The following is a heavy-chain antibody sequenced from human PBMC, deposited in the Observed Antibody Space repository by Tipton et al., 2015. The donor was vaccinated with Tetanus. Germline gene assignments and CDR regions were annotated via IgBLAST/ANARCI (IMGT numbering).Heavy chain of an antibody. Sequence: TLSLTCGVSDGSFNAYYWSWIRQTPGKGLEWIGYVYYTGSTNHNPSLKSRVTISMDRSKNQISLQLTSVTAADTAVYFCAGVTAQRTELYFDHWGQGTLVTVSS. CDR1: DGSFNAYY. D-gene: IGHD6-13*01. J-gene: IGHJ4*02. CDR2: VYYTGST. CDR3: AGVTAQRTELYFDH. V-gene: IGHV4-59*01.